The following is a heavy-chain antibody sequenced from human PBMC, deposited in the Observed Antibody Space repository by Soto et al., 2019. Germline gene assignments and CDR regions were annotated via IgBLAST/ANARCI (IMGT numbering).Heavy chain of an antibody. V-gene: IGHV4-31*03. D-gene: IGHD6-6*01. Sequence: SETLSLTCTVSGGSISSGGYYWSWIRQHPGKGLEWIGYIYYSGSTYYNPSLKSRVTISVDTSKNQFSLKLSSVTAADTAVYYCARDGRGQLDDWGQGTLVTVSS. CDR1: GGSISSGGYY. CDR3: ARDGRGQLDD. J-gene: IGHJ4*02. CDR2: IYYSGST.